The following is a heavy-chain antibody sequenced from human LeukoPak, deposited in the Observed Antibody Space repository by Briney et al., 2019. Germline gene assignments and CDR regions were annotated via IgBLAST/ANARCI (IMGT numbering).Heavy chain of an antibody. CDR3: ARDNLLWFGELGCMDV. Sequence: GGSLRLSCAASGFTFSSYGMHWVRQAPGKGLEWVAVISYDGSNKYYEDSVKGRFTISRDNSKNTLYLQMNSLRAEDTAVYYCARDNLLWFGELGCMDVWGQGTTVTVSS. V-gene: IGHV3-30*03. D-gene: IGHD3-10*01. CDR1: GFTFSSYG. CDR2: ISYDGSNK. J-gene: IGHJ6*02.